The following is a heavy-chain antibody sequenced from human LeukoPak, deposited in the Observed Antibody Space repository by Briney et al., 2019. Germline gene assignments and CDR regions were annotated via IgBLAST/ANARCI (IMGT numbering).Heavy chain of an antibody. Sequence: GESLKISCYGSGFTFTSYWIGWVRQMPGKGLEWVGGIYPDDSDARYSPSLQGQVTISVDKSISASYLQWSSLKASDTARYYCVRRNIGFDYWGQGTLVSVSS. CDR1: GFTFTSYW. D-gene: IGHD2/OR15-2a*01. CDR3: VRRNIGFDY. V-gene: IGHV5-51*01. J-gene: IGHJ4*02. CDR2: IYPDDSDA.